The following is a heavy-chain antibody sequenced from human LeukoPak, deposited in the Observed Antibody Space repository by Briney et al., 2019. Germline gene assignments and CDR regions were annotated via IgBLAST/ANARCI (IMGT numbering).Heavy chain of an antibody. V-gene: IGHV3-23*01. CDR2: ISGSGGST. CDR3: AKDGRTVTGSYPLDY. Sequence: GGSLRLSCAASGFTFSSYAMGWVRQAPGKGLEWVSAISGSGGSTYYADSVKGRFTISRDNPKNTLYLQMNSLRAEDTAVYYCAKDGRTVTGSYPLDYWGPGTLVTVSS. CDR1: GFTFSSYA. D-gene: IGHD1-26*01. J-gene: IGHJ4*02.